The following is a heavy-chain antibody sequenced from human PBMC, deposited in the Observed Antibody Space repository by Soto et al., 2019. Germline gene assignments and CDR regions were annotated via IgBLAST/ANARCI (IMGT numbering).Heavy chain of an antibody. V-gene: IGHV3-21*01. CDR1: GFTFSSYS. CDR3: ARERGVVVPAAIRYYGMDV. D-gene: IGHD2-2*01. CDR2: ISSSSSYI. J-gene: IGHJ6*02. Sequence: PGGSLRLSCAASGFTFSSYSMNWVRQAPGKGLEWVSSISSSSSYIYYADSVKGRFTISRDNAKNSLYLQMNSLRAEDTAVYYCARERGVVVPAAIRYYGMDVWGQGTTVTVSS.